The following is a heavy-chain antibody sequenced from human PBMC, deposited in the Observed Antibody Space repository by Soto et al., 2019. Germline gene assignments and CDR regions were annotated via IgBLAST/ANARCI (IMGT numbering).Heavy chain of an antibody. J-gene: IGHJ6*02. CDR3: TTGTLVVAASEDYYYYGMDV. CDR2: IKSKTDGGTT. Sequence: PGGSLRLSCAASGFTFSNAWMDWVRQAPGKGLEWVGRIKSKTDGGTTDYAAPVKGRFTISRDDSKNTLYLQMNSLKTEDTAVYYCTTGTLVVAASEDYYYYGMDVWGQGTTVTVSS. V-gene: IGHV3-15*07. CDR1: GFTFSNAW. D-gene: IGHD2-15*01.